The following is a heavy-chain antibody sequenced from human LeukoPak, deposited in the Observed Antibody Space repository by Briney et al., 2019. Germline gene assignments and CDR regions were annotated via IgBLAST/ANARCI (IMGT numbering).Heavy chain of an antibody. Sequence: GGSLRLSCAASGFTFSTYAMSWVRQAPGQGLEWVAAISGGGGSTYYADSVKGRFTISRDNSKNTLYLQMNSLRAEDTAVYYCAKLSSYYYASGSYPDYWGQGTLVTVSS. D-gene: IGHD3-10*01. J-gene: IGHJ4*02. CDR2: ISGGGGST. CDR1: GFTFSTYA. V-gene: IGHV3-23*01. CDR3: AKLSSYYYASGSYPDY.